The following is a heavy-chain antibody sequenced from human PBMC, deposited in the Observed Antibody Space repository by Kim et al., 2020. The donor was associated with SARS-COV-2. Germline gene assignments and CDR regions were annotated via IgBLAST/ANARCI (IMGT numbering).Heavy chain of an antibody. CDR2: IYSGGST. CDR1: GFTVSSNY. V-gene: IGHV3-53*01. CDR3: ARVRWGLSPYFDY. D-gene: IGHD3-16*02. J-gene: IGHJ4*02. Sequence: GGSLRLSCAASGFTVSSNYMSWVRQAPGKGLEWVSVIYSGGSTYYADSVKGRFTISRDNSKNTLYLQMNSLRAEDTAVYYCARVRWGLSPYFDYWGQGTLVTVSS.